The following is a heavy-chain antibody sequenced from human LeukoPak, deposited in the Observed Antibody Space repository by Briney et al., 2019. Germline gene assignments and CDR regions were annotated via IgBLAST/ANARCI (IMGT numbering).Heavy chain of an antibody. J-gene: IGHJ6*03. CDR2: IIPIFGSA. D-gene: IGHD3-10*01. Sequence: ASVKVSCKASRYTFTGYDMHWVRQAPGQGLEWMGGIIPIFGSANSAQKFQGRVTITADESTSTAYMELSSLRSEDTAVYFCARGVSSGTYYKSHYYYYMDVWGKGTSVTISS. CDR3: ARGVSSGTYYKSHYYYYMDV. CDR1: RYTFTGYD. V-gene: IGHV1-69*13.